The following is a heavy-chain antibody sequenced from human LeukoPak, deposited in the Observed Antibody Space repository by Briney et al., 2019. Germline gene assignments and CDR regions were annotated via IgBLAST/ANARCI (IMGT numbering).Heavy chain of an antibody. CDR1: GFTVSTNC. Sequence: GGALRLSCAASGFTVSTNCMTWVRQAPGKGLEWVSTIYSGGTTYYADSVMGRFTISRHNSRNTLYLQMNSLRAEDTAVYYCARVDTVMAYYFDLWGQGTLVTVSS. CDR3: ARVDTVMAYYFDL. V-gene: IGHV3-53*04. CDR2: IYSGGTT. J-gene: IGHJ4*02. D-gene: IGHD5-18*01.